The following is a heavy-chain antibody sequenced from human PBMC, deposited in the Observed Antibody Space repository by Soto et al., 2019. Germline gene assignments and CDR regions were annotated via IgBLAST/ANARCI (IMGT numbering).Heavy chain of an antibody. V-gene: IGHV1-69*06. CDR3: ARAMGLAVGLPFAY. Sequence: QVQLVQSGAEVKKPGSSVKVSCKASGGTFTSYAITWVRQAPGQGLEWMGGIIPIFATANYAQKFQGRVTITADKSTSTAYMELSSLRSDHTAVYYCARAMGLAVGLPFAYWGQGTLVIVS. CDR2: IIPIFATA. D-gene: IGHD6-19*01. J-gene: IGHJ4*02. CDR1: GGTFTSYA.